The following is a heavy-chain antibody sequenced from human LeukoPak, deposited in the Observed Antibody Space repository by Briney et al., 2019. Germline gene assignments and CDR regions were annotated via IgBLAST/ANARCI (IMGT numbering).Heavy chain of an antibody. CDR2: INPNSGGT. V-gene: IGHV1-2*02. J-gene: IGHJ5*02. CDR3: ARERCSSTSCYNWFDP. D-gene: IGHD2-2*01. Sequence: ASVKVSCMASGYTFTGYYMHWVRQAPGQGLEWMGWINPNSGGTNYAQKFQGRVTMTRDTSISTAYMELSRLRSDDTAVYYCARERCSSTSCYNWFDPWGQGTLVTVSS. CDR1: GYTFTGYY.